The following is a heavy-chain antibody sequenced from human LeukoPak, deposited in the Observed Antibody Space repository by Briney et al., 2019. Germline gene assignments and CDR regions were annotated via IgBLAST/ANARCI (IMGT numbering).Heavy chain of an antibody. CDR2: INHSGST. Sequence: SETLSLTCAVYGGSFSGYYWSWIRQPPGKGLEWIGEINHSGSTNYNPSLKSRVTISVDTSKNQFSLKLSSVTAADTAVYYCARHGYCSGGSCYSPYYYYYMDVWGKGTTVTISS. J-gene: IGHJ6*03. V-gene: IGHV4-34*01. CDR3: ARHGYCSGGSCYSPYYYYYMDV. CDR1: GGSFSGYY. D-gene: IGHD2-15*01.